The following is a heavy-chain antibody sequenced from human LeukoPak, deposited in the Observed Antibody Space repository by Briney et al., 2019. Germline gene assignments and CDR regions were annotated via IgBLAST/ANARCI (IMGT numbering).Heavy chain of an antibody. CDR1: GFTFSSYS. CDR3: VRDPDALDF. CDR2: IRSSGSPI. Sequence: SGGSLRLSCAASGFTFSSYSMNRVRQAPGKGLEWVSYIRSSGSPIYYADSVRGRFTISRDNAKNSLYLQMNSLRDEDTAVYYCVRDPDALDFWGQGTPVTVSS. V-gene: IGHV3-48*02. J-gene: IGHJ4*02.